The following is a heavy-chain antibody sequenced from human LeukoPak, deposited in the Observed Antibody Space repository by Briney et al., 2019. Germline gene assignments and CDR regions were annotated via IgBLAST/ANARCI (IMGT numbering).Heavy chain of an antibody. CDR2: MNPNSGNT. V-gene: IGHV1-8*03. CDR1: GYTFTSYD. CDR3: ARGEPGGNGWNY. Sequence: ASVKVSCKASGYTFTSYDINWVRQATGQGLEWMGWMNPNSGNTGYAQKFRGRATITRNTSISTAYMELSSLRSEDTAVYYCARGEPGGNGWNYWGQGTLVTVSS. J-gene: IGHJ4*02. D-gene: IGHD6-25*01.